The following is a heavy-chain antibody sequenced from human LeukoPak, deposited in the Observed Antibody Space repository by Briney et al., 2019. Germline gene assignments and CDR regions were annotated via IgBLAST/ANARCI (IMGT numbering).Heavy chain of an antibody. CDR2: IIAIFGTT. D-gene: IGHD1-26*01. CDR1: GGTFSSYE. J-gene: IGHJ3*01. CDR3: ARIVGSTGGES. Sequence: PVKVSCKASGGTFSSYEISWVRQAPGQGLEWMGGIIAIFGTTNYAQKFQGRVTITADKSTRTTYMELNSLRSEDTAVYYCARIVGSTGGESWGQGTMVTVSS. V-gene: IGHV1-69*06.